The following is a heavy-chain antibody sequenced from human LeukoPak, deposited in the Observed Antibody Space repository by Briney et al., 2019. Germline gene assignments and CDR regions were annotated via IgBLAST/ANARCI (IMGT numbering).Heavy chain of an antibody. V-gene: IGHV1-2*02. J-gene: IGHJ4*02. CDR3: ARGLYNTYPEDY. D-gene: IGHD2-2*02. CDR2: ISPNTGAT. Sequence: WASVKVSCKTSGYTFTGYYLHWVRQAPGHGLEWMGWISPNTGATKSAEKFQGRVAMTRDTSISIGYMELSRLRSDDTALYYCARGLYNTYPEDYWGQGTLVTVSS. CDR1: GYTFTGYY.